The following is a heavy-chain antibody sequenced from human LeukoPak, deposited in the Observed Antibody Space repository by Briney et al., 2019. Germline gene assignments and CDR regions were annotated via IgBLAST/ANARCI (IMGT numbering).Heavy chain of an antibody. D-gene: IGHD2-8*01. CDR3: AKWASDNRAFDL. J-gene: IGHJ5*02. V-gene: IGHV4-61*05. CDR2: GHYSGNT. Sequence: SETLSLTCTVSGDSISSSAYYWNWIRQAPGQGPEWIGYGHYSGNTKYNPPLKSRVTISVDTSKNQFSLRLSSVTAADTAVYFCAKWASDNRAFDLWGQGTLVSVSS. CDR1: GDSISSSAYY.